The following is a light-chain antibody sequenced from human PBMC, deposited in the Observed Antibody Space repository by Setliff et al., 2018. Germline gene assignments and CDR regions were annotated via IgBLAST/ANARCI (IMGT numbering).Light chain of an antibody. Sequence: DIVMTQSPLSLPVTPGEPASISCRSSWSLLASNGYKYLDWYLKRPGQSPQLLIYLGSTRASGVPDTFTGSGSGTDFTLEISRVEAEDVVVYYCMQALQTPITFGQGTRLEIK. CDR2: LGS. J-gene: IGKJ5*01. V-gene: IGKV2-28*01. CDR3: MQALQTPIT. CDR1: WSLLASNGYKY.